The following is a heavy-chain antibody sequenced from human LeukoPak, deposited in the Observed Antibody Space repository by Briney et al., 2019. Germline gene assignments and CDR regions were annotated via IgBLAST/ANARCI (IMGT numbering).Heavy chain of an antibody. CDR2: INHSGST. D-gene: IGHD2-2*01. J-gene: IGHJ6*02. CDR1: GGSFSGYY. V-gene: IGHV4-34*01. CDR3: ARRGDCSSASCYRGTSYYYYYGLDV. Sequence: SETLSLTCAVYGGSFSGYYWSWIRQPPGKGLEWIGEINHSGSTNYNPSLKSRLTISVDTSKDQFSLKLNSVTAADTAVYYCARRGDCSSASCYRGTSYYYYYGLDVWGQGTTVTVSS.